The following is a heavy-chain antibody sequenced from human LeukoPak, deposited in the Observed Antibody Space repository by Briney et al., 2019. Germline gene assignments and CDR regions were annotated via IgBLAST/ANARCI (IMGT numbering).Heavy chain of an antibody. CDR3: ARDRYGDGFAQLDY. D-gene: IGHD5-24*01. CDR1: GYTFTSYA. CDR2: ITPSGGT. Sequence: ASVKVSCKASGYTFTSYAIHWVRQAPGQGLEWMGWITPSGGTNYPQKFQGRVAITWDTSITTAYMDLSRLTSDDTAVYYCARDRYGDGFAQLDYWGQGALVTVSS. J-gene: IGHJ4*02. V-gene: IGHV1-2*02.